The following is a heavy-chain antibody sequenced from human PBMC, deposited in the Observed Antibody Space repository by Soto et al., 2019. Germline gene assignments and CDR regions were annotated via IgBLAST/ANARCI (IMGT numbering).Heavy chain of an antibody. CDR3: NAIRKRGVYGDCIGYDN. D-gene: IGHD4-17*01. V-gene: IGHV1-69*02. CDR2: IFPLTDIP. Sequence: SVKVSCKASGGTFRNYPINWVRQAPGQGLEWMGSIFPLTDIPDYAQNFQARLTISADKSTSTAYMELNSLKTEDTAVYYCNAIRKRGVYGDCIGYDNWGKGTLLTVPS. J-gene: IGHJ4*02. CDR1: GGTFRNYP.